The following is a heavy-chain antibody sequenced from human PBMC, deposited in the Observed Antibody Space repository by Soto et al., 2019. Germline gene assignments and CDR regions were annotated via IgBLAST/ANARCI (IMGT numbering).Heavy chain of an antibody. CDR1: GYTFTNYG. CDR2: ITTDKGKT. V-gene: IGHV1-18*01. J-gene: IGHJ4*01. CDR3: ARESFDYYDSSGYDY. Sequence: VASVKVSCKTSGYTFTNYGISWVRQAPGQGLEWMGWITTDKGKTTYAQKFQGRVTMTTDTSTSTAYMELRSLRSDDTAVYYCARESFDYYDSSGYDYWG. D-gene: IGHD3-22*01.